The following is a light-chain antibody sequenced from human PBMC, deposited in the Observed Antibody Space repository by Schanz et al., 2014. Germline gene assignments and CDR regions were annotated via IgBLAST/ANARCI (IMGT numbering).Light chain of an antibody. CDR2: AAS. V-gene: IGKV3-20*01. CDR1: EPINIY. CDR3: QQYGSSPDLT. J-gene: IGKJ4*01. Sequence: EIVLTQSPATLSLSAGERATLSCRAREPINIYLAWYQQKPGQAPRLLIYAASRRATGIPDRFSGSGSGTDFTLTISRLEPEDFAVYYCQQYGSSPDLTFGGGTKVEIK.